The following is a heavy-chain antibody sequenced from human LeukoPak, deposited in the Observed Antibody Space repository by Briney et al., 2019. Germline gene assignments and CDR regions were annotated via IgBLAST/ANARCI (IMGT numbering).Heavy chain of an antibody. V-gene: IGHV3-30*04. Sequence: GRSLRLSCGVSGISFKSYPMYWVRQAPGKGLEWVAVISYDGTKNYHADSVKGRSTISRDNSKNTLYLQMNSLRVEDTAVYYCATYGDYDNWVDSWGQGTLVTVSS. D-gene: IGHD4-17*01. J-gene: IGHJ5*01. CDR1: GISFKSYP. CDR3: ATYGDYDNWVDS. CDR2: ISYDGTKN.